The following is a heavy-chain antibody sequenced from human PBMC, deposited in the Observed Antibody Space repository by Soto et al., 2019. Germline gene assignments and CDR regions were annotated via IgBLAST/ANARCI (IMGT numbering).Heavy chain of an antibody. CDR3: ARDTDYGDYSVRRAPGGYFDY. V-gene: IGHV3-30-3*01. J-gene: IGHJ4*02. CDR1: GFTFSSYA. CDR2: ISYDGSNK. Sequence: LRLSCAASGFTFSSYAMHWVRQAPGKGLEWVAVISYDGSNKYYADSVKGRFTISRDNSKNTLYLQMNSLRAEDTAVYYCARDTDYGDYSVRRAPGGYFDYWGQGTLVTVSS. D-gene: IGHD4-17*01.